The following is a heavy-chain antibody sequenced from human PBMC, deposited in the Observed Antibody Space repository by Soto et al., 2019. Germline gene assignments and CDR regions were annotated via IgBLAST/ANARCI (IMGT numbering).Heavy chain of an antibody. Sequence: LSLSVSAEPGSFRGHGRGWIRTHPEKGVEWNGVINHSGSTNYNPSLKSRVTISVDTSKNRFSLKLSSVTAAEAAVYYCAGSTVSLLRNYYGSGSYYPANYGMDVVGGGTTVTFSS. V-gene: IGHV4-34*01. CDR1: PGSFRGHG. CDR2: INHSGST. D-gene: IGHD3-10*01. CDR3: AGSTVSLLRNYYGSGSYYPANYGMDV. J-gene: IGHJ6*01.